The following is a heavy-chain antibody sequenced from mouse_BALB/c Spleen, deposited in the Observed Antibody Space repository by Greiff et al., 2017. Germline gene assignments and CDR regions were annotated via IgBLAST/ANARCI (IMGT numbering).Heavy chain of an antibody. Sequence: VKLVESGAELARPGASVKLSCKASGYTFTSYWMQWVKQRPGQGLEWIGAIYPGDGDTRYTQKFKGKATLTADKSSSTAYMQLSSLASEDSAVYYCARSGGYDAMDYWGQGTSVTVSS. J-gene: IGHJ4*01. D-gene: IGHD3-1*01. CDR2: IYPGDGDT. CDR3: ARSGGYDAMDY. V-gene: IGHV1-87*01. CDR1: GYTFTSYW.